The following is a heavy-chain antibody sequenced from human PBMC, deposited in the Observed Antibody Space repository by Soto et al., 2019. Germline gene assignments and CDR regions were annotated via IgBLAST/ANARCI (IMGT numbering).Heavy chain of an antibody. V-gene: IGHV1-69*01. CDR1: GDTFTSHA. CDR2: IIPIIATA. CDR3: AREVSAAKRSYYYYGLDV. Sequence: QVQLVQSGAEVKKPGSSVKVSCQASGDTFTSHAINWVRQAPGQGLEWMGGIIPIIATANYAQKFQARVTITADESTSTAYMELRSLRSEDTAVYYCAREVSAAKRSYYYYGLDVWGQGTMVTVSS. D-gene: IGHD2-2*01. J-gene: IGHJ6*02.